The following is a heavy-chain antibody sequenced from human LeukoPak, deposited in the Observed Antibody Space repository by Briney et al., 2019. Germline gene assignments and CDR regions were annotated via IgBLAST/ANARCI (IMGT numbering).Heavy chain of an antibody. CDR3: AKDVDRVQSYYFDY. V-gene: IGHV3-23*01. Sequence: GGSLRLSCAASGITFNSCAMNWVRQAPGKGLEWVPGISGSGVSTNYADSVKGRFTISRDNSKNTLYLQMNSLRAEDTAIYYCAKDVDRVQSYYFDYWGQGTLVTVSS. J-gene: IGHJ4*02. CDR2: ISGSGVST. D-gene: IGHD3-22*01. CDR1: GITFNSCA.